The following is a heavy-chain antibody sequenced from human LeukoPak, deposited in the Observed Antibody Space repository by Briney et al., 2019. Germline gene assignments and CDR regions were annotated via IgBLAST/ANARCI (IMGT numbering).Heavy chain of an antibody. V-gene: IGHV1-2*02. CDR2: INPNSGGT. CDR3: ARDTGAARLWFDP. D-gene: IGHD6-6*01. CDR1: GYTFTGYY. J-gene: IGHJ5*02. Sequence: ASVKVSCKASGYTFTGYYMHWVRQAPGQGLEWMGWINPNSGGTNYAQKFQGRVTMTRDTSISTAYMELSRLRSDDTAAYYCARDTGAARLWFDPWGQGTLVTVSS.